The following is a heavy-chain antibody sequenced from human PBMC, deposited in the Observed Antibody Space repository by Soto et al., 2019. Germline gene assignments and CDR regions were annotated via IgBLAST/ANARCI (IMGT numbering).Heavy chain of an antibody. CDR2: ISWDGGST. Sequence: GGSLRLSCAASGFTFDDYTMHWVRQAPGKGLEWVSLISWDGGSTYYADSVKGRFTISRDNSKNSLYLQMNSLRTEDTALYYCAKDGLRYSYGPQYDYWGQGTLVTVSS. V-gene: IGHV3-43*01. CDR1: GFTFDDYT. CDR3: AKDGLRYSYGPQYDY. D-gene: IGHD5-18*01. J-gene: IGHJ4*02.